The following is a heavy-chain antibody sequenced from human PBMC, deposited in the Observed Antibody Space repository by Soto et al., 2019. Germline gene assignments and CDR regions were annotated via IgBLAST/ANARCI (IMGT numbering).Heavy chain of an antibody. Sequence: GGSLRLSCAASGFTFSSYAMHWVRQAPGKGLEWVAVISYDGSNKYYADSVKGRFTISRDNSKNTLYLQMNSLRAEDTAVYYCARDFGIDYYGSGSYYTEPYYWGQGTLVTVSS. D-gene: IGHD3-10*01. CDR3: ARDFGIDYYGSGSYYTEPYY. CDR1: GFTFSSYA. J-gene: IGHJ4*02. V-gene: IGHV3-30-3*01. CDR2: ISYDGSNK.